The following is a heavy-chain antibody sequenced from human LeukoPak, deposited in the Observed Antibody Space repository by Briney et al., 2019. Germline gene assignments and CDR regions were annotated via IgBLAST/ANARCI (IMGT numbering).Heavy chain of an antibody. D-gene: IGHD2-2*01. CDR3: ANDSPPLQYCSSTTCYDY. CDR2: ISSSSRSI. Sequence: PGGSQTLSCAASGFTFSSYNMNWVRQAPGKGLEWVSSISSSSRSIHYADSVKGRFTISRDNAKNSLYLQMNSLRADDTAVYYSANDSPPLQYCSSTTCYDYWGQGTLVTVSS. V-gene: IGHV3-21*01. CDR1: GFTFSSYN. J-gene: IGHJ4*02.